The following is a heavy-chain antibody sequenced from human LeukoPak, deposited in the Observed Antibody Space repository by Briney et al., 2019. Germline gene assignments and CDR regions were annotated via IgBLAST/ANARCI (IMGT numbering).Heavy chain of an antibody. J-gene: IGHJ5*01. D-gene: IGHD3-10*01. CDR2: TSYDGSVN. CDR1: GFTFYSYG. Sequence: GKSLRLSCVASGFTFYSYGMYWVRQTPGKGLEWVAVTSYDGSVNNYADSVKGRFTISRDNSKNTLYLEMNSLTPEDTAVYYCAKGADYGSGKVDPWGQGTQV. CDR3: AKGADYGSGKVDP. V-gene: IGHV3-30*18.